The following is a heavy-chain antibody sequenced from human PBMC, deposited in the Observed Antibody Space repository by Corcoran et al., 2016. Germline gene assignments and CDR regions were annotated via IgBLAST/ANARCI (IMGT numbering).Heavy chain of an antibody. CDR3: AIHAPPYRGSTRGAFDV. V-gene: IGHV5-51*01. D-gene: IGHD1-26*01. Sequence: EVQLVQSGAEVKKPGEFLKISCKGSGYSFTSHWIGWVRQMPGKGLEWMGIIYPGDSDTRYSPSFQGQVTISADKSINTAYLQWSSLKASDTAMYYCAIHAPPYRGSTRGAFDVWVQGTMVTVSS. J-gene: IGHJ3*01. CDR1: GYSFTSHW. CDR2: IYPGDSDT.